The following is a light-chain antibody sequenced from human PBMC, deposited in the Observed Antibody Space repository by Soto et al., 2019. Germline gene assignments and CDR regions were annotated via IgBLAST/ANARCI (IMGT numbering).Light chain of an antibody. V-gene: IGKV3-11*01. J-gene: IGKJ4*01. CDR2: DAS. Sequence: ELVMTQSPATLSVSPGEDVTLSCRASQSVPSRIAWYQQKPGQAPRLLIYDASNRATGVPARFSGSGSGTDFTLTISSLEPEDFAVYYCQQRKSWPPLTFGGGTKVDIK. CDR3: QQRKSWPPLT. CDR1: QSVPSR.